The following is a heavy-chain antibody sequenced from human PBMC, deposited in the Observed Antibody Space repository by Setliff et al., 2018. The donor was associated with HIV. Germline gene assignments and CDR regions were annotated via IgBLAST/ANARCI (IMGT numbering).Heavy chain of an antibody. CDR1: GHTLTELS. Sequence: ASVKVSCKVSGHTLTELSMHWVRQAPGKGLEWMGGFDPEDAETIYAQNFQDRLTLTTDASTGTGFMELRGLRSDDTAVYYCATPGVGAGAFDIWGRGTMVTVS. CDR2: FDPEDAET. D-gene: IGHD3-10*01. J-gene: IGHJ3*02. V-gene: IGHV1-24*01. CDR3: ATPGVGAGAFDI.